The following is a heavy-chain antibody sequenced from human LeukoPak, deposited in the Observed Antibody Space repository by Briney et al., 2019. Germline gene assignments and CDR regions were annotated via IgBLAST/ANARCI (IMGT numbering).Heavy chain of an antibody. J-gene: IGHJ4*02. CDR3: AGDADGGNSYY. V-gene: IGHV1-69*04. CDR1: GGTFSSYA. Sequence: GASVKVSCKASGGTFSSYAISWVRQAPGRGLEWMGRIIPILGIANYAQKFQGRVTITADKSTSTAYMELSSLRSEDTAVYYCAGDADGGNSYYWGQGTLVTVSS. D-gene: IGHD4-23*01. CDR2: IIPILGIA.